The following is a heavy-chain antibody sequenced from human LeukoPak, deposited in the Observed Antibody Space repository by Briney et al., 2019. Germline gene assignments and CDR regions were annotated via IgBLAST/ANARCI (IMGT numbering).Heavy chain of an antibody. CDR2: INHSGST. CDR1: GGSFSGYY. J-gene: IGHJ5*02. CDR3: ARRKTRLLWFGGGWFDP. V-gene: IGHV4-34*01. D-gene: IGHD3-10*01. Sequence: SETLSLTCAVYGGSFSGYYWSWIRQPPGKGLEWIGEINHSGSTNYNPSLKSRVTISVDTSKNQFSLKLSSVTAADTAVYYCARRKTRLLWFGGGWFDPWGQGTLVTVSS.